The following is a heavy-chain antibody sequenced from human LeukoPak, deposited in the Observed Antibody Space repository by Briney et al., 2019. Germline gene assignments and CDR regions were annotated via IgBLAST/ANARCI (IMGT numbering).Heavy chain of an antibody. CDR2: ISNNGAST. CDR3: AKEAGQDYGALDAFDV. D-gene: IGHD4-17*01. CDR1: GFTFSSYA. Sequence: GGSLRLSCAASGFTFSSYAMSWVRQAPGKGLEWVSGISNNGASTYYVDSVKGRFTISRDNSKNTLFLQMNSLRAEDTAVYYCAKEAGQDYGALDAFDVWGQGTMVTVSS. V-gene: IGHV3-23*01. J-gene: IGHJ3*01.